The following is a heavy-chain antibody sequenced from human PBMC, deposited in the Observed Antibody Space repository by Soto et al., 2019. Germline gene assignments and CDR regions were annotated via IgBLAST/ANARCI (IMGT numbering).Heavy chain of an antibody. CDR2: IDPSGGST. D-gene: IGHD5-12*01. CDR1: GYTFTSYY. Sequence: QVQLVQSGAEVKKPGASVKVSCKASGYTFTSYYMHWVRQAPGQGLEWMGVIDPSGGSTDYTQKFQGRVTMTRDTSTSTVYMELSSLRSEDTAVFYCAREGNGYNLGPSVDFDYWGQGTLVNVSS. V-gene: IGHV1-46*01. J-gene: IGHJ4*02. CDR3: AREGNGYNLGPSVDFDY.